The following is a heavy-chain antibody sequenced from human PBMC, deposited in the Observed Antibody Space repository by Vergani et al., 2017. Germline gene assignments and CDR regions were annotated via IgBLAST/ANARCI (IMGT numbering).Heavy chain of an antibody. CDR2: IGTAGDT. CDR3: ARRDSSSPALDY. Sequence: EVDLVESGGGLAQPGGSLRLSCEASGFTFSHYSMNWVRQAPGKGLEWVSAIGTAGDTYYPGSVKGRFTISRENAKNSLYLQMNGLRAGDTAVYYCARRDSSSPALDYWGQGTLVTVSS. V-gene: IGHV3-13*01. D-gene: IGHD6-6*01. J-gene: IGHJ4*02. CDR1: GFTFSHYS.